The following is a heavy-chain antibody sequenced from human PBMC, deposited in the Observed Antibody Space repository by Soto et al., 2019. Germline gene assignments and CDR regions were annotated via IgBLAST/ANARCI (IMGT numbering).Heavy chain of an antibody. CDR1: GGSMTSSSYY. Sequence: QLQLQESGPGLVKPSETLSLSCTVSGGSMTSSSYYWGWIRQPPGKGLEWIGNFYNSGGNYYNPSLKSRVPSAVYRSRHRFSLKLTEVTAADTAVYYCARRDVSSGWGGKFDYWGQGTLVTVSS. CDR2: FYNSGGN. J-gene: IGHJ4*02. CDR3: ARRDVSSGWGGKFDY. D-gene: IGHD6-19*01. V-gene: IGHV4-39*01.